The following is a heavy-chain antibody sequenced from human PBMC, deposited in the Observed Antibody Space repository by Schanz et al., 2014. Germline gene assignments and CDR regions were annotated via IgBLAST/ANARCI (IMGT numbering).Heavy chain of an antibody. CDR1: RSTFSSYT. J-gene: IGHJ4*02. D-gene: IGHD3-10*01. CDR2: FIPILDVG. V-gene: IGHV1-69*02. CDR3: GRGRGFYDY. Sequence: QVQLVQSGAEVKKPGSSVKVSCKASRSTFSSYTISWVRQARGQGLEWVGRFIPILDVGNYAQRFQGRVSITADTSTNAAYMELSSLTAEDTAVHYCGRGRGFYDYWGQGTLVTVSS.